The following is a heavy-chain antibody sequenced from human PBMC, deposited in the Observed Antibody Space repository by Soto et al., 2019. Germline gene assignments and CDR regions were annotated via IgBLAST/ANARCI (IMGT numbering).Heavy chain of an antibody. D-gene: IGHD4-17*01. CDR1: GGSFSGYY. V-gene: IGHV4-34*01. CDR3: RGDTVTTLYYFDY. J-gene: IGHJ4*02. Sequence: PSETLSLTCAVYGGSFSGYYWSWIRQPPGKGLGWIGEINHSGSTNYNPSLKSRVTISVDTSKNQFSLKLSSVTAADTAVYYCRGDTVTTLYYFDYWGQGTLVTSPQ. CDR2: INHSGST.